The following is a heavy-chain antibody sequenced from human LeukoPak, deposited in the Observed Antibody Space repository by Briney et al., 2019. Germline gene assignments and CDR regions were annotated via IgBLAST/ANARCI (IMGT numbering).Heavy chain of an antibody. V-gene: IGHV4-59*01. J-gene: IGHJ4*02. Sequence: SETLSLTCTVSGGSISNYWSWIRQPPGKGLEWIGYINYSGATNYNPSLKSRVTISRDTSKNQLSLKLSSVTAADTAVYFCARVPARRVVTTPTHSAYWGQGTLVPVSS. CDR1: GGSISNY. CDR2: INYSGAT. D-gene: IGHD2-21*02. CDR3: ARVPARRVVTTPTHSAY.